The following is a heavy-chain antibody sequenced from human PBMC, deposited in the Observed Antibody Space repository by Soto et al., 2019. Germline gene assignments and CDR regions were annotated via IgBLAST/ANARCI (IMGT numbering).Heavy chain of an antibody. V-gene: IGHV1-69*01. CDR3: ARGVQLFKRLPWGADYYYGMDV. J-gene: IGHJ6*02. CDR2: IIPIFGTA. CDR1: GGTFSSYA. D-gene: IGHD1-26*01. Sequence: QVQLVQSGAEVKKPGSSVKVSCKASGGTFSSYAISWVRQAPGQGLEWMGGIIPIFGTANYAQKFQGRVTITADETTSTAYMELSSLRSEDTAEYYCARGVQLFKRLPWGADYYYGMDVWGQGTTVTVSS.